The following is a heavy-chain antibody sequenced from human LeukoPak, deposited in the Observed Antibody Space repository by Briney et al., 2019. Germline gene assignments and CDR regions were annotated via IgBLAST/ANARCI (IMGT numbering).Heavy chain of an antibody. J-gene: IGHJ5*02. CDR1: GGSISSGSYY. V-gene: IGHV4-61*02. D-gene: IGHD1-14*01. Sequence: SETLSLTCTVSGGSISSGSYYWSWIRQPAGKGLEWIGRIYTSGSTNYNPSLKSRVTISVDTSKNQFSLKLSSVTAADTAVYYCARAPHRSYQHNWFDPWGQGTLVTVSS. CDR2: IYTSGST. CDR3: ARAPHRSYQHNWFDP.